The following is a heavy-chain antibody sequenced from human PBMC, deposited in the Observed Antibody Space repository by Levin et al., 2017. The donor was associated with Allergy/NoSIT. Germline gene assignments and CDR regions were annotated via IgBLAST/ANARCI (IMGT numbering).Heavy chain of an antibody. Sequence: PSETLSLTCTVSGGSISSSSYYWGWIRQPPGKGLEWIGSIYYSGSTYYNPSLKSRVTISVDTSKNQFSLKLSSVTAADTAVYYCARVLCSGGSCPEHWGQGTLVTVSS. V-gene: IGHV4-39*07. CDR1: GGSISSSSYY. CDR3: ARVLCSGGSCPEH. J-gene: IGHJ1*01. D-gene: IGHD2-15*01. CDR2: IYYSGST.